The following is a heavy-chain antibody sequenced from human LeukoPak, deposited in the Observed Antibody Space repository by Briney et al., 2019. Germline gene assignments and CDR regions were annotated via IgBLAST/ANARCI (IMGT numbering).Heavy chain of an antibody. Sequence: GGSLRLSCAASGFNVSSNHMSWVRQAPGKGLEWVSLIYISSNTYYADSVKGRFTISRDNSKNTMYLQMNSLRAEDTAVYYCAGGGGVGAKYWGQGTLVTVSS. D-gene: IGHD1-26*01. CDR2: IYISSNT. CDR3: AGGGGVGAKY. J-gene: IGHJ4*02. V-gene: IGHV3-53*01. CDR1: GFNVSSNH.